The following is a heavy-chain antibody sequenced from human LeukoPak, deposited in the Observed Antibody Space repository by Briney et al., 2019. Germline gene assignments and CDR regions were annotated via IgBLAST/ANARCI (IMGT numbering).Heavy chain of an antibody. CDR3: ARDESVYSSGYQRWFRYFDY. J-gene: IGHJ4*02. D-gene: IGHD6-19*01. Sequence: SQTLSLTSTVSGGSISSGDYYWSWIRQPPGKGLEWIGYIYHTGSTYNNPSLNSRVTISVDTSKNQFSLKLSSVTAADTAVYYCARDESVYSSGYQRWFRYFDYWGQGTLVTVSS. CDR1: GGSISSGDYY. CDR2: IYHTGST. V-gene: IGHV4-30-4*01.